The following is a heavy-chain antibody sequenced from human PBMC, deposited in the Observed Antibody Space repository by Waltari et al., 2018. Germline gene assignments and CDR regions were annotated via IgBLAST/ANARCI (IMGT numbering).Heavy chain of an antibody. CDR3: AKDRGLGAFDY. D-gene: IGHD3-10*01. J-gene: IGHJ4*02. V-gene: IGHV3-9*01. CDR2: ISWNSGSI. Sequence: EVQLVESGGGLVQPGRSLRLSCAASGFTFDDYAMHWVRQAPGKGREWVSGISWNSGSIGYADSVKGRFTISRDNAKNSLYLQMNSLRAEDTALYYCAKDRGLGAFDYWGQGTLVTVSS. CDR1: GFTFDDYA.